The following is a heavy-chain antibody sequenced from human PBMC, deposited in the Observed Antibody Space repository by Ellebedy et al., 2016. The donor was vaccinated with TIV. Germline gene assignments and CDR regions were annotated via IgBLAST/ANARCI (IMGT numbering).Heavy chain of an antibody. CDR2: SSGHGDST. CDR1: GVTVDNYA. CDR3: TKDLYTYSHWWFDP. J-gene: IGHJ5*02. D-gene: IGHD5-18*01. Sequence: PGGSLRLSCAASGVTVDNYAMHWVRQAPGKCLEWVALSSGHGDSTYYAESVKGRFTISSDNSKNSLYLQMNRLRSEDTAFYYCTKDLYTYSHWWFDPWGQGTLVTVSP. V-gene: IGHV3-43*02.